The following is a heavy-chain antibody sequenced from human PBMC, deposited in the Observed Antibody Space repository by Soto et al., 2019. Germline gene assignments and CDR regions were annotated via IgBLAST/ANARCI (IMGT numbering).Heavy chain of an antibody. CDR2: ISGSGGST. J-gene: IGHJ1*01. CDR3: ANIAVAGKDFQH. D-gene: IGHD6-19*01. Sequence: PGGSLRLSCAASGFTFSSYAMSWVRQVPGKGLEWVSAISGSGGSTYYADSVKGRFTISRDNPKNTLYLQMNSLRAEDTAVYYCANIAVAGKDFQHWGQGTLVTVSS. V-gene: IGHV3-23*01. CDR1: GFTFSSYA.